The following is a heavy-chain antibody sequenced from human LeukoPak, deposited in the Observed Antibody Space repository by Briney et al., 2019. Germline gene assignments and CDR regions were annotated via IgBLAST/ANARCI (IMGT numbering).Heavy chain of an antibody. CDR1: GYDFTSVG. V-gene: IGHV1-18*01. Sequence: ASVKVSGKASGYDFTSVGITWVRRAPGQGLEWMGWISPYNGNTRYAQKFQGRVAMTTDTSTTTAYMELRGLRFNDTAVYYCARAGSGSGWYFDYWGQGTLVTVSS. CDR3: ARAGSGSGWYFDY. D-gene: IGHD6-19*01. J-gene: IGHJ4*02. CDR2: ISPYNGNT.